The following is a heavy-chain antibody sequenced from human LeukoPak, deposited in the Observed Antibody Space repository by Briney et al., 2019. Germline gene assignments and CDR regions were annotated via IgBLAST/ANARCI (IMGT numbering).Heavy chain of an antibody. CDR3: AKSGWSPGGYYYGMDV. CDR1: GYTFTGYY. Sequence: ASVKVSCKASGYTFTGYYMHWVRQAPGQGLEWMGWINPNSGGTNYAQKFQGWVTMIRDTSISTAYMELSRLRSDDTAVYYCAKSGWSPGGYYYGMDVWGQGTTVTVSS. J-gene: IGHJ6*02. CDR2: INPNSGGT. V-gene: IGHV1-2*04. D-gene: IGHD6-19*01.